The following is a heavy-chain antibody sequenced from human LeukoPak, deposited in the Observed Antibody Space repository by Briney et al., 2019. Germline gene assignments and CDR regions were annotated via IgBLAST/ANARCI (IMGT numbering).Heavy chain of an antibody. CDR2: ISFDGSNK. J-gene: IGHJ4*02. D-gene: IGHD1-26*01. CDR1: GFTFSSHA. Sequence: PGGSLRLSCAASGFTFSSHARHWVRQAPGKGLEWVTVISFDGSNKYYADSVKGRFTISRDNSKNTVFLQMNSLRAEDTAVYYCARVGGYLDYWGQGTLVTVSS. CDR3: ARVGGYLDY. V-gene: IGHV3-30-3*01.